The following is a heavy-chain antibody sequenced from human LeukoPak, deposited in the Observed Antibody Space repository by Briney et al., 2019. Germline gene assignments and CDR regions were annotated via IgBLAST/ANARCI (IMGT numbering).Heavy chain of an antibody. CDR1: GFTFSSYS. J-gene: IGHJ4*02. D-gene: IGHD6-19*01. CDR2: ISSSSSYI. Sequence: GGSLRLSCAASGFTFSSYSMNWVRQAPGKGLEWVSSISSSSSYIYYADAVKGRFTISRDNAKNSLYLQMNSLRAEDTAVYYCARDSGSGWYAGDYWGQGTLVTVSS. CDR3: ARDSGSGWYAGDY. V-gene: IGHV3-21*01.